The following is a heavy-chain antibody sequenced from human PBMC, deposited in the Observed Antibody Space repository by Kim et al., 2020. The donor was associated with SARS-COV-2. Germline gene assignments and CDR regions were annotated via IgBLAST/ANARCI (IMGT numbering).Heavy chain of an antibody. CDR3: AKRRYSNGWYDY. D-gene: IGHD6-19*01. Sequence: GESLKISCKGSGYSFTSYWISWVRQMPGKGLEWMGRIDPSDSYTNYSPSFQGHVTISADKSISTAYLQWSSLKASDTAMYYCAKRRYSNGWYDYWGQGTLVTVSS. J-gene: IGHJ4*02. CDR2: IDPSDSYT. V-gene: IGHV5-10-1*01. CDR1: GYSFTSYW.